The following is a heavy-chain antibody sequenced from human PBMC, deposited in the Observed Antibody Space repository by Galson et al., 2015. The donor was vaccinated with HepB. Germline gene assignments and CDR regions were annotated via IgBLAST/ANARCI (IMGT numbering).Heavy chain of an antibody. V-gene: IGHV1-46*03. J-gene: IGHJ4*02. D-gene: IGHD3-22*01. CDR2: INPSGGST. Sequence: SVKVSCKASGYTFTSYYMHWVRQAPGQWLEWMGIINPSGGSTSYAQKFQGRVTMTRDTSTSTVYMELSSLRSEDTAVYYCASFGSSGYYFDYWGQGTLVTVSS. CDR1: GYTFTSYY. CDR3: ASFGSSGYYFDY.